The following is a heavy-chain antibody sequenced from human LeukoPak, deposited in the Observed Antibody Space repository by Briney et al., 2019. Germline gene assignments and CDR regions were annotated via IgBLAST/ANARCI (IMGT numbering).Heavy chain of an antibody. Sequence: PSETLSLTCAVYGGSFSGYYWSWIRQPPGKGLEWIGEINHSGSTNYNPSLKSRVTISVDTSKNQFSLKLSSVTAADTAVYYCAREAGYCSSTSCSLDYWGQGTLVTVSS. J-gene: IGHJ4*02. CDR3: AREAGYCSSTSCSLDY. CDR2: INHSGST. D-gene: IGHD2-2*01. V-gene: IGHV4-34*01. CDR1: GGSFSGYY.